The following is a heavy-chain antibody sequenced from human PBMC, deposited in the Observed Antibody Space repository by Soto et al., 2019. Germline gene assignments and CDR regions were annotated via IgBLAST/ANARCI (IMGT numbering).Heavy chain of an antibody. CDR3: ATIVGANDY. Sequence: SETLSLTCTVSGGSINTYSWTWIRQPAGKGLEWIGHIYSSGSANYNPSLKSRVSMSVDTSKNQFSLKLNSVTAADTAVYYCATIVGANDYWGQGTLVTVSS. CDR1: GGSINTYS. CDR2: IYSSGSA. V-gene: IGHV4-4*07. D-gene: IGHD1-26*01. J-gene: IGHJ4*02.